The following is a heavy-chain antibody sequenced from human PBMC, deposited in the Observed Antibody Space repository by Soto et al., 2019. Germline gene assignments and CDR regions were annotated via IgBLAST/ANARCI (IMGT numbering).Heavy chain of an antibody. J-gene: IGHJ4*02. CDR1: GYTFTSYG. Sequence: ASVNVSCKASGYTFTSYGISWVRQAPGQGLEWNGWISGYNGDTTSAQNLQGRVSMSSDTSTSRAYMVLRGTRSDDTAVYCCADLRRAGYSYYFDYWGQGTLVTVSS. CDR3: ADLRRAGYSYYFDY. D-gene: IGHD5-18*01. V-gene: IGHV1-18*04. CDR2: ISGYNGDT.